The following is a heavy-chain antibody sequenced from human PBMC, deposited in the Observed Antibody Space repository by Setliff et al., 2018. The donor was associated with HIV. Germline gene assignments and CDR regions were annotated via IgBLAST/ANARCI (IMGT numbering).Heavy chain of an antibody. D-gene: IGHD4-17*01. CDR2: FNPRSSSI. CDR3: AKDHGDYAYFQH. Sequence: GGSLSLSCAAFGFAFSSYSSNWVRQAPGKGLEWVSFFNPRSSSIYYADSVKGRFTISRDNSQNTLYLQMNSLRAEDTAVYYCAKDHGDYAYFQHWGQGTLVTVSS. CDR1: GFAFSSYS. J-gene: IGHJ1*01. V-gene: IGHV3-48*01.